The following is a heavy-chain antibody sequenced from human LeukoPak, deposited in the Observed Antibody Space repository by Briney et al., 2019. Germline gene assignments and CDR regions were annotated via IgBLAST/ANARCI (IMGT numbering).Heavy chain of an antibody. D-gene: IGHD2-2*01. CDR1: GYTFTGYY. CDR2: INPNSGGT. J-gene: IGHJ5*02. Sequence: ASVKVSCKASGYTFTGYYMHWVRQAPGQGLEWMGWINPNSGGTNYAQKFQGRVTMTRDTSISTAYMELSRLRSDDTAVYYCARVYCSSTSCSNWFDPWGQGILSPSPQ. V-gene: IGHV1-2*02. CDR3: ARVYCSSTSCSNWFDP.